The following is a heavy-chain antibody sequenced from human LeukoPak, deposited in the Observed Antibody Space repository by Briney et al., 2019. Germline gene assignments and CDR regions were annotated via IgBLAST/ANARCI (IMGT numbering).Heavy chain of an antibody. D-gene: IGHD5-18*01. Sequence: SVKVSCKAYGGTFSGYAISWVRQAPGQPLEWMGGIIPISFTANYAQKFQGRVTITTDEFTTTAYMELSSLRSEDTAVYYCATGGVSDTTLVTGFDPWGQGTLVTVSS. J-gene: IGHJ5*02. CDR3: ATGGVSDTTLVTGFDP. V-gene: IGHV1-69*05. CDR2: IIPISFTA. CDR1: GGTFSGYA.